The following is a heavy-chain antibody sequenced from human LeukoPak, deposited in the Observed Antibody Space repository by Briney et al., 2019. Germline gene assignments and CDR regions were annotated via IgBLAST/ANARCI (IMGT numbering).Heavy chain of an antibody. V-gene: IGHV5-51*01. D-gene: IGHD5-24*01. J-gene: IGHJ4*02. CDR3: ARLEMATITSFDY. CDR1: GYSFSTDW. Sequence: GESLKISCKGSGYSFSTDWIGWVRQMPGKGLEWMGIIYIGDSETRYSPSFQGQVPLSADKSISTAYLQWRGLKASDTAMYYCARLEMATITSFDYWGQGTLVTVSS. CDR2: IYIGDSET.